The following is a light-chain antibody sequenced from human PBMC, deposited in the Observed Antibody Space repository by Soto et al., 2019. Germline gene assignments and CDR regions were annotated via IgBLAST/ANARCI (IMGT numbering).Light chain of an antibody. Sequence: QPVLTQPASVSGSPGPSITISCTGTSSDVGGYNYVSWYQQHPGKAPKLMIYDVSNRPSGVSNRFSGSKSGNTASLTISGLQAEDEADYDCSSYTSSSTLVVFGGGTKLTVL. J-gene: IGLJ2*01. CDR1: SSDVGGYNY. CDR2: DVS. CDR3: SSYTSSSTLVV. V-gene: IGLV2-14*01.